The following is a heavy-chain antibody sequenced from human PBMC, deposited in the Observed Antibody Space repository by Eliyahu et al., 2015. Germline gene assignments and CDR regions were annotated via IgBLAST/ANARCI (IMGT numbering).Heavy chain of an antibody. V-gene: IGHV3-9*01. Sequence: EVQLVESGGGLVQPGRSLRLSCXASXFXFDXXAMXWXRQAPGKGLEWVSGISWNSGSIGYADSVKGRFTISRDNAKNSLYLQMNSLRAEDTALYYCAKDLKREIQLWLSPFDYWGQGTLVTVSS. CDR2: ISWNSGSI. D-gene: IGHD5-18*01. CDR1: XFXFDXXA. CDR3: AKDLKREIQLWLSPFDY. J-gene: IGHJ4*02.